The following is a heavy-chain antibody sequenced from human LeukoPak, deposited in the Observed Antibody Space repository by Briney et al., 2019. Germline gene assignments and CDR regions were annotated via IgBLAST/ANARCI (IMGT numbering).Heavy chain of an antibody. D-gene: IGHD3-22*01. CDR2: IYWDDDK. Sequence: SGPTLVKPPQTLTLTCTFSGFSLSTSGVGVGWIRQPPGKALEWLALIYWDDDKRYSPSLKSRLTITKDTSKNQVVLTMTNMDPVDTATYYCAHKVSSGYRDYYGMDVWGQGTTVTVSS. V-gene: IGHV2-5*02. CDR1: GFSLSTSGVG. CDR3: AHKVSSGYRDYYGMDV. J-gene: IGHJ6*02.